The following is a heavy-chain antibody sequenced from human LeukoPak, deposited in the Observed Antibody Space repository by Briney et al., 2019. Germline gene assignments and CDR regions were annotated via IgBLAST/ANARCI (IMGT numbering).Heavy chain of an antibody. J-gene: IGHJ4*02. CDR2: IYHSGNT. CDR3: ARVYNWNSSGLGAPRD. CDR1: GYSISSGYY. V-gene: IGHV4-38-2*02. D-gene: IGHD1-7*01. Sequence: PSETLSLTCTVFGYSISSGYYWGWIRRPPGKGLEWIGSIYHSGNTYYNPSLKSRVTISVDTSKNQFSLKMSSVTAADTAVYYCARVYNWNSSGLGAPRDWGRGTLLTVSS.